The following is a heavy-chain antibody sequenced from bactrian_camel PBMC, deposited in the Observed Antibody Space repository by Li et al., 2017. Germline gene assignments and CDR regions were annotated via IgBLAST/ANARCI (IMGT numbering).Heavy chain of an antibody. V-gene: IGHV3S53*01. Sequence: HVQLVESGGGSVQAGGSLRLSCAASGYTYSSYCMGWFRQAPGKEREGVAAIDSDGSTSYADSVKGRFTISLDIAKNMVYLQMDMVKPEDTAMYYCATYGSTDFADKMEFGGFYYNIWGQGTQVTVS. D-gene: IGHD2*01. CDR3: ATYGSTDFADKMEFGGFYYNI. CDR1: GYTYSSYC. CDR2: IDSDGST. J-gene: IGHJ4*01.